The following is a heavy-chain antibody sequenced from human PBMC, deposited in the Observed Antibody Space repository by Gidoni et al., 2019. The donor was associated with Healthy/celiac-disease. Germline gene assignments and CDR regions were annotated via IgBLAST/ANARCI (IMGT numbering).Heavy chain of an antibody. CDR3: ARQYSYGPNWFDP. CDR1: GASISSSSSY. J-gene: IGHJ5*02. Sequence: QLQLQESGPGLVKPSETLSLTCTVAGASISSSSSYWGWIRQPPGKGLGWIGSIYYSGSTYYNPSLKSRVTISVDTSKTQFSLKLSSVTAADTAVYYCARQYSYGPNWFDPWGQGTLVTVSS. CDR2: IYYSGST. D-gene: IGHD5-18*01. V-gene: IGHV4-39*01.